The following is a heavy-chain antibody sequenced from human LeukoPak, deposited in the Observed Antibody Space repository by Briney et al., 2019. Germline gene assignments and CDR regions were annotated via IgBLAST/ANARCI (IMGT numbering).Heavy chain of an antibody. CDR2: IYHSGST. D-gene: IGHD6-6*01. V-gene: IGHV4-39*07. Sequence: SETLSLTCTVSGGSISSRTYYWGWIRQPPGKGLEWIGEIYHSGSTNYNPSLKSRVTISVDKSKNQFSLKLSSVTAADTAVYYCARTWTYSSSSPYWFDPWGQGTLVTVSS. J-gene: IGHJ5*02. CDR1: GGSISSRTYY. CDR3: ARTWTYSSSSPYWFDP.